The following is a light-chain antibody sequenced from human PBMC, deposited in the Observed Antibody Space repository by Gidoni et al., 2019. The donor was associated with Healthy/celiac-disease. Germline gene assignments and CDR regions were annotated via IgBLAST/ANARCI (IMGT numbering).Light chain of an antibody. CDR2: DVS. CDR1: SSDVGGYNY. CDR3: CSYAGSYTFDVV. V-gene: IGLV2-11*01. J-gene: IGLJ2*01. Sequence: QSALTQPRSVSGSPGQSVPISCTGTSSDVGGYNYVSWYQQHPGKAPKLMIYDVSKRPSGVPDRSSGSKSGNTASLTISGLQAEDEADYYCCSYAGSYTFDVVFGGGTKLTVL.